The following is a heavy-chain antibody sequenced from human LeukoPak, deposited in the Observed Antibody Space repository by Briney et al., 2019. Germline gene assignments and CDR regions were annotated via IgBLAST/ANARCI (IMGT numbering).Heavy chain of an antibody. CDR2: ISYDGSNK. Sequence: RPGGSLRLSCAASGFTFSSYGMHWVRQAPGKGLEWVAVISYDGSNKYYADSVKGRFTISRDNSKNTLYLQMNSLRAEDTAVYYCARDPYYYDSSGYSYFDYWGQGTLVTVSS. D-gene: IGHD3-22*01. J-gene: IGHJ4*02. CDR3: ARDPYYYDSSGYSYFDY. V-gene: IGHV3-30*03. CDR1: GFTFSSYG.